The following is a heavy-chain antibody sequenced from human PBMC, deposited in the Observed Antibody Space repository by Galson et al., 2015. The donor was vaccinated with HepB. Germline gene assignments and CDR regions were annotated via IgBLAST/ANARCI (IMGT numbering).Heavy chain of an antibody. CDR2: ISTSGTYI. D-gene: IGHD5-12*01. J-gene: IGHJ4*02. CDR3: ARYSGYDYFFDY. Sequence: SLRLSCAASGFSLSRYSMHWVRQAPGKGPEWVSSISTSGTYIYYADSVKGRFTISRDDAKNSLYLQMNSLRAEDAAVYYCARYSGYDYFFDYWGQGTQVTVSS. V-gene: IGHV3-21*01. CDR1: GFSLSRYS.